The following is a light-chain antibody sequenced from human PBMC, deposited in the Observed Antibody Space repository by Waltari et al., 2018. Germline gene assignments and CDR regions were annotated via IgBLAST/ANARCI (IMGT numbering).Light chain of an antibody. CDR1: QRVTTN. Sequence: EVVMTQSPAILSVSPGEIATLSCRASQRVTTNLAWYQQKPGQAPRLRIFCASTRATGVPARFSGSGSGTDFTLTISDLQSDDFAVYYCQQSDNWPPIPFGQGTRLEIK. CDR3: QQSDNWPPIP. J-gene: IGKJ5*01. CDR2: CAS. V-gene: IGKV3-15*01.